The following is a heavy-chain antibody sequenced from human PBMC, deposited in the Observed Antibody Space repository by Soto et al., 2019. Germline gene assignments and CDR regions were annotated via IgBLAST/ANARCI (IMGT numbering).Heavy chain of an antibody. V-gene: IGHV4-59*12. D-gene: IGHD3-10*01. CDR3: ARSRYFGSGTHTDMGYNYGVDV. CDR1: GGSISRFY. CDR2: LYYSETT. J-gene: IGHJ6*02. Sequence: PSETLSLTCTVSGGSISRFYWSWIRQPPGKGLEGIGYLYYSETTYYNSSLKSRVTISVDTSKNQFSLKLSSVTAADTAVYYRARSRYFGSGTHTDMGYNYGVDVWGQGTTVTVSS.